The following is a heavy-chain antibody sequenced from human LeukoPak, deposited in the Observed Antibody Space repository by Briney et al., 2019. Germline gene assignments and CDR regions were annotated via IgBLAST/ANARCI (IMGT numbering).Heavy chain of an antibody. CDR1: GYSFTSYW. D-gene: IGHD3-10*01. J-gene: IGHJ6*03. CDR2: IYPGDSDT. Sequence: GESLQISCKGSGYSFTSYWIGWVRQMPGKGLEWMGIIYPGDSDTRYSPSFQGQVTISADKSISTAYLQWSSLKASDTAMYYCARGVQGMVRGYYYYMDVWGKGTTVTISS. V-gene: IGHV5-51*01. CDR3: ARGVQGMVRGYYYYMDV.